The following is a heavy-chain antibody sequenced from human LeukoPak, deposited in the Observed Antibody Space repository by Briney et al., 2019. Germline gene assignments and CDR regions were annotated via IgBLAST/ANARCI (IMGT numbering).Heavy chain of an antibody. J-gene: IGHJ4*02. V-gene: IGHV1-2*02. CDR3: AREGRDRSDTAAFDY. CDR1: GYTFTGYY. CDR2: INPKNGDT. D-gene: IGHD1-14*01. Sequence: ASVKVSCKASGYTFTGYYMHWARQAPGQGLEWMGWINPKNGDTNSAQNFQGRVTMTRDTSITTVSMELSRLRRDDTAMYYCAREGRDRSDTAAFDYWGQGTLVTVST.